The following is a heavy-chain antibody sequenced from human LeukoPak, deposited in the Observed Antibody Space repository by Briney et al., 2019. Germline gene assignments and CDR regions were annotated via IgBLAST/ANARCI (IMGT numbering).Heavy chain of an antibody. CDR3: AKDGFNYTSRDNDGLDT. Sequence: PGGSLRLSCAASGFSVGSYGMSWVRQAPGKGLEWVSTFSGNGEWTHYTDSVKGRFTTSRDKTKNTLYLQMNSLIFGDTALYYCAKDGFNYTSRDNDGLDTWGQGTMVTVSS. CDR2: FSGNGEWT. D-gene: IGHD3-3*01. J-gene: IGHJ3*02. CDR1: GFSVGSYG. V-gene: IGHV3-23*01.